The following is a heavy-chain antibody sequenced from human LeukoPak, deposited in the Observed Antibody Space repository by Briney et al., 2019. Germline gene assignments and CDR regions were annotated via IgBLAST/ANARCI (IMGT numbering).Heavy chain of an antibody. CDR3: AKSPFVGVLTDPFDY. D-gene: IGHD2-2*01. CDR2: ISGSGGST. J-gene: IGHJ4*02. CDR1: GFTFSTYA. Sequence: PGGSLRLSCAASGFTFSTYAMSWVRQAPGKGLEWVSSISGSGGSTYYADSVKGRFTISRDNSKNTLYLQMNSLRAEDTAVYYCAKSPFVGVLTDPFDYWGQGTLVTVSS. V-gene: IGHV3-23*01.